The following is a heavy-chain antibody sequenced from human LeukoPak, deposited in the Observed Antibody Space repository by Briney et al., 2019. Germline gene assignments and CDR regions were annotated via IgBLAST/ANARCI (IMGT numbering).Heavy chain of an antibody. CDR2: ISIDGSEK. CDR1: GFTLRNYG. D-gene: IGHD5-12*01. J-gene: IGHJ4*02. CDR3: ANPQNRGYDYIDE. V-gene: IGHV3-30*18. Sequence: PGGSLRLSCAASGFTLRNYGTHWVRPAPGEGLERVAVISIDGSEKYYADTVKGRFTIYRDNSTRTRYMQMRISGGGDTRGFYSANPQNRGYDYIDEWGQGSLVTVS.